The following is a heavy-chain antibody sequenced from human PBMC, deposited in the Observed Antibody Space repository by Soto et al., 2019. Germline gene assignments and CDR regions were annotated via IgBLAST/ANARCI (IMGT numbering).Heavy chain of an antibody. CDR2: IDWDDNK. J-gene: IGHJ4*02. CDR1: GFSLSTNGMC. D-gene: IGHD1-1*01. V-gene: IGHV2-70*13. CDR3: ARIFLGTGFYSYYFDP. Sequence: AWPTLVNPTQTLTLTCTFSGFSLSTNGMCVSWIRQPPGKALEWLALIDWDDNKYYTTSLRTRLTVSKDTFEKRVVLTMTNMGPVDTATYYCARIFLGTGFYSYYFDPWGQGTLVTVSS.